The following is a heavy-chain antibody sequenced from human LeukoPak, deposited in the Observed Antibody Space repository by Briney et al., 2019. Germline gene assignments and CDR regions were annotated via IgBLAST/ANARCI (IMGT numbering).Heavy chain of an antibody. Sequence: SETLSLTCTVSGGSISSYYWSWIRQPPGKGLEWIGYIYYSGSTNYNPSLKSRVTISVDTSKNQFSLKLSSVTAADTAVYYCARGVLLWFGELTGAFDYWGQGTLVTVSS. D-gene: IGHD3-10*01. CDR2: IYYSGST. V-gene: IGHV4-59*08. CDR3: ARGVLLWFGELTGAFDY. J-gene: IGHJ4*02. CDR1: GGSISSYY.